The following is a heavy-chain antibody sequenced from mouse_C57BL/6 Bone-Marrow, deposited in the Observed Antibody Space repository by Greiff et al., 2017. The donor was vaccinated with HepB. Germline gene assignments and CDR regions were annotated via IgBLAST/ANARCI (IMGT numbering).Heavy chain of an antibody. CDR3: ARIYYCGSSHLDY. CDR1: GYTFTSYW. J-gene: IGHJ2*01. V-gene: IGHV1-69*01. D-gene: IGHD1-1*01. CDR2: IDPSDSYT. Sequence: VQLQQPGAELVMPGASVKLSCKASGYTFTSYWMHWVKQRPGQGLEWIGEIDPSDSYTNYNQKFKGKSTLTVDKSSSTAYMQLSSLTSEDSAVYYCARIYYCGSSHLDYWGQGTTLTVSS.